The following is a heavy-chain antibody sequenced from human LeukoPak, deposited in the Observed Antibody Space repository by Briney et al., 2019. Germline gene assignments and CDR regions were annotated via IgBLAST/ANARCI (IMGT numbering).Heavy chain of an antibody. CDR2: IYTSGST. CDR1: GGSISSYY. D-gene: IGHD3-22*01. CDR3: ARHPLYDSSGNAWFDP. V-gene: IGHV4-4*07. J-gene: IGHJ5*02. Sequence: SETLSLTCTVSGGSISSYYWSWIRQPAGKGLEWIGRIYTSGSTNYNPSLKSRVTISVDTSKNQFSLKLSSVTAADTAVYYCARHPLYDSSGNAWFDPWGQGTLVTVSS.